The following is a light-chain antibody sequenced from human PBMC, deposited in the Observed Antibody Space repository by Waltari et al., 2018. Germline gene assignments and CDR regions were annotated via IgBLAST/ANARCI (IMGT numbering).Light chain of an antibody. Sequence: QSALTQPASVSGSPGQSITISCTGTSSDIGFYNYVSWDQQHPGKAPKLMIYDVSERPSGFSNRFSVAKSGNTAALTIAGLQAEDEADYYGNSYAGSSSWVFGGGTKLTVL. J-gene: IGLJ3*02. CDR1: SSDIGFYNY. V-gene: IGLV2-14*01. CDR2: DVS. CDR3: NSYAGSSSWV.